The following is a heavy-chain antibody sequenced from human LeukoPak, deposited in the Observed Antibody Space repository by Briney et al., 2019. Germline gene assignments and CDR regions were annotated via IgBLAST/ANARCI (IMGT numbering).Heavy chain of an antibody. J-gene: IGHJ4*02. D-gene: IGHD3-10*01. CDR1: GGSIGSGGYY. Sequence: SETLSLTCTVSGGSIGSGGYYWSWIRQHPGKGLEWIGYIYYSGSTYYNPSLKSRVTISVDTSKNQFSLKLSSVTAADTAVCYCARGVWFGELLYYPHFDYWGQGTLVTVSS. CDR2: IYYSGST. V-gene: IGHV4-31*03. CDR3: ARGVWFGELLYYPHFDY.